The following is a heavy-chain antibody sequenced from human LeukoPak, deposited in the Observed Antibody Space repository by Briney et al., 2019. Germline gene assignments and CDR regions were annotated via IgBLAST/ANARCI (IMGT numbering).Heavy chain of an antibody. V-gene: IGHV3-23*01. D-gene: IGHD1-1*01. CDR3: AKRDWTEVEYFQH. CDR2: ISGSGEST. CDR1: GFTFRSYT. Sequence: GGSLRLSCAASGFTFRSYTMSWVRQAPGKGLEWVPSISGSGESTYYADSVKGRFTISRDNSKNTLYLQMNSLRAEDTAVYYCAKRDWTEVEYFQHWGQGTLVTVSS. J-gene: IGHJ1*01.